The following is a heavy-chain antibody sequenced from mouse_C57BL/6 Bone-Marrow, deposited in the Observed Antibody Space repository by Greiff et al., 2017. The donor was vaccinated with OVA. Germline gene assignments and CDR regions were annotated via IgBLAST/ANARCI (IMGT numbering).Heavy chain of an antibody. CDR3: ARRVTEAMDD. CDR1: GYTFTSYW. V-gene: IGHV1-55*01. Sequence: VQLQQPGAELVKPGASVKMSCKASGYTFTSYWINWVKQRPGQGLEWIGDIYPGSGSTNYNEKFKSKATLTVDTSSSTAYMQLSSLTSEDAAVYYCARRVTEAMDDWGQGTSVTVSS. CDR2: IYPGSGST. D-gene: IGHD2-2*01. J-gene: IGHJ4*01.